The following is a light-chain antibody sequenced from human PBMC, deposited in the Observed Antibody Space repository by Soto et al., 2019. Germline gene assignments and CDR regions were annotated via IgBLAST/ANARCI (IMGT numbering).Light chain of an antibody. CDR2: EVS. V-gene: IGLV2-14*01. CDR1: SSDVGGYNY. CDR3: SSYTSSSTVL. J-gene: IGLJ2*01. Sequence: SALTQPASVSGSPGQSITISCTGTSSDVGGYNYVSWYQQHPGKAPKLMIYEVSNRPSGVSNRFSGSKSGNTASLTISGLQAEDEADYYCSSYTSSSTVLFGGGTKLTVL.